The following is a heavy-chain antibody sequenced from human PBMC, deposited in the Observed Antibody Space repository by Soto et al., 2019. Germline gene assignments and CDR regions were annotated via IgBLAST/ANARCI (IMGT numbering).Heavy chain of an antibody. V-gene: IGHV5-51*01. J-gene: IGHJ5*02. CDR1: GARFSNYW. Sequence: GESLKTFCKPSGARFSNYWIACVPQISGKGPEWIGIMYPGDTDTRYSPSHQGQVTIPADTSINTVYLQWSSLKASDTAMYYWAGHPNDFWSEYFRRGWFDPWGQGTLVTVSS. D-gene: IGHD3-3*01. CDR3: AGHPNDFWSEYFRRGWFDP. CDR2: MYPGDTDT.